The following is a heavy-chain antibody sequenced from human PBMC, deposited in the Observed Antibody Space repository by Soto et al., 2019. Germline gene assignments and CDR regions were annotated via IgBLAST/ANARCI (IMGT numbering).Heavy chain of an antibody. CDR3: VRKEPAIPYIDY. D-gene: IGHD1-1*01. J-gene: IGHJ4*02. V-gene: IGHV4-28*01. CDR2: IYYSGST. CDR1: GYSISSSNW. Sequence: SETLSLTCAVSGYSISSSNWWGWIRQPPGKALEWIGYIYYSGSTYYSPSLKSRVTMSVDTSKNQFSVRLSSVTAVDTAVYYCVRKEPAIPYIDYRGQGTPVTVSS.